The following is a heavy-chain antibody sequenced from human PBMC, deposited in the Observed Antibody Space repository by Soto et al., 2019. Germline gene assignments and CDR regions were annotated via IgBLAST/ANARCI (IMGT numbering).Heavy chain of an antibody. J-gene: IGHJ4*02. Sequence: VGSLRLSCAASGFTFSSYWMHWVRQAPGKGLVWVSRINSDGSSTSYADSVKGRFTISRDNAKNTLYLQMNSLRAEDTAVYYCARVSSSSWYKTGFLDYWGQGTLVTVSS. CDR1: GFTFSSYW. V-gene: IGHV3-74*01. D-gene: IGHD6-13*01. CDR3: ARVSSSSWYKTGFLDY. CDR2: INSDGSST.